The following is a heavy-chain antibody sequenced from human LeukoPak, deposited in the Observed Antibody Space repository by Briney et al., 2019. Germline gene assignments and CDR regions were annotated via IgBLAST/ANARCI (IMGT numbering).Heavy chain of an antibody. CDR2: IIPILGIA. CDR1: GGTFSSYT. J-gene: IGHJ4*02. Sequence: SVKVSCKASGGTFSSYTISWVRQAPGQGLEWMGRIIPILGIANYAQKFQGRVTITADKSTSTAYMELSSLRSEDTAVYYCAREDDSSGYYYAPLDYWWQGTLVTVSS. D-gene: IGHD3-22*01. V-gene: IGHV1-69*04. CDR3: AREDDSSGYYYAPLDY.